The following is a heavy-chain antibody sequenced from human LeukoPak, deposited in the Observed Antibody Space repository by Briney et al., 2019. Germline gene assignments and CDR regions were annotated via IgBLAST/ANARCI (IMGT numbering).Heavy chain of an antibody. J-gene: IGHJ4*02. D-gene: IGHD5-24*01. CDR3: AKARDAYNFYYFDY. CDR2: ISGGGVKT. Sequence: GGSLRLPCAGSGFTFSSYVMSWVRQAPGKGLEWVSIISGGGVKTYYADSVKGRFTISRDNSKNTLYLQMNSLRAEDTAVYYCAKARDAYNFYYFDYWGQGTLVTVSS. V-gene: IGHV3-23*01. CDR1: GFTFSSYV.